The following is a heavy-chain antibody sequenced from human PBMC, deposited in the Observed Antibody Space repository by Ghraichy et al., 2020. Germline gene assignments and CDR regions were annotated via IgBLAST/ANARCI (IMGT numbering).Heavy chain of an antibody. D-gene: IGHD3-10*01. Sequence: SETLSLTCGVSGGAINNFYWSWIRQSAGKTLEWIGRISRSGSSYYNPSLRSRVTMSVDTSKNQFSLDLTSVTAADTAVYYCARVTGDGKNWYFDLWGRGTLATVSS. CDR1: GGAINNFY. V-gene: IGHV4-4*07. J-gene: IGHJ2*01. CDR3: ARVTGDGKNWYFDL. CDR2: ISRSGSS.